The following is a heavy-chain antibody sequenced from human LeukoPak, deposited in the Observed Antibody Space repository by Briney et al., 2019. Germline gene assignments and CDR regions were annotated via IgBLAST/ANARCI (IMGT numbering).Heavy chain of an antibody. CDR1: GFTFSSYS. Sequence: GGSLRLSCAASGFTFSSYSMNWVRQAPGKGLEWVSYISSSSSTIYYADSVKGRFTISRDNAKNSLYLQMNSLRAEDTAVYYCAREGDDFWSGYLNWFDPWGQGTLVTVSS. V-gene: IGHV3-48*01. CDR2: ISSSSSTI. D-gene: IGHD3-3*01. CDR3: AREGDDFWSGYLNWFDP. J-gene: IGHJ5*02.